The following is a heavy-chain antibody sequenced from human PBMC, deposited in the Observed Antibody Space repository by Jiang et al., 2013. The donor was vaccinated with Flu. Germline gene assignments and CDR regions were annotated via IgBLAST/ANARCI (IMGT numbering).Heavy chain of an antibody. D-gene: IGHD3-22*01. Sequence: GSGLVKPSETLSLTCTVSGYFISSGYYWGWIRQPPGKGLEWIGSIYHSGKTYYNPSLQRRGTISVDTSRNQFSLKLSSVTAADTAVYYCVRDWSYYDSSGRFDSYDMWGQGTVVTVSS. CDR2: IYHSGKT. J-gene: IGHJ3*02. V-gene: IGHV4-38-2*02. CDR3: VRDWSYYDSSGRFDSYDM. CDR1: GYFISSGYY.